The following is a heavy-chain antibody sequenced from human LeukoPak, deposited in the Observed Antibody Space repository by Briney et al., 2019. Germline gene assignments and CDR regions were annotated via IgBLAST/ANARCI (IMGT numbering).Heavy chain of an antibody. CDR1: GGSFSGYY. Sequence: SETLSLTCAVYGGSFSGYYWSWIRQPPGKGLEWIGEINHSGSTNYNPSLKSRVTISVDTSKNQFSLKLSSVTAADTAVYYCARAWGSIYLVPALDYWGQGTLVTVSS. CDR3: ARAWGSIYLVPALDY. V-gene: IGHV4-34*01. J-gene: IGHJ4*02. CDR2: INHSGST. D-gene: IGHD3-16*01.